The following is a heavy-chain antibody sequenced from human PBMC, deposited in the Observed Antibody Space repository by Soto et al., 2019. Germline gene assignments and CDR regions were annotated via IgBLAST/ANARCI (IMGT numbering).Heavy chain of an antibody. Sequence: ASVKVSCKASGFTFTSSAVQWVRQARGQRLEWIGWIVVGSGNTNYAQKFQERVTITRDMSTSTAYMELSSLRSEDTAVYYCAAPSSGWYRGFDYWGQGTLVTVSS. D-gene: IGHD6-19*01. CDR3: AAPSSGWYRGFDY. V-gene: IGHV1-58*01. J-gene: IGHJ4*02. CDR2: IVVGSGNT. CDR1: GFTFTSSA.